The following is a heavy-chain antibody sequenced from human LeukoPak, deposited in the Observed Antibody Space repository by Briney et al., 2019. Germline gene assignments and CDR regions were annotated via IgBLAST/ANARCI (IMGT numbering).Heavy chain of an antibody. CDR2: ISAYNGNT. V-gene: IGHV1-18*01. J-gene: IGHJ4*02. Sequence: ASVKVSCKASGYTFPSNDLSWVRQAPRQGLEWMGWISAYNGNTNYAQKLQGRVTMTTDTSTSTAYMELRNLRSEDTAVYHCARVGVSCSGGSCYSDHFDYWGQGTLVTVSS. D-gene: IGHD2-15*01. CDR3: ARVGVSCSGGSCYSDHFDY. CDR1: GYTFPSND.